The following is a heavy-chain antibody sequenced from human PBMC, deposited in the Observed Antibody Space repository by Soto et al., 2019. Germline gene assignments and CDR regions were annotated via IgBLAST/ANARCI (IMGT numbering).Heavy chain of an antibody. CDR2: IYSGGTT. CDR3: XTXXXXWTY. J-gene: IGHJ4*02. V-gene: IGHV3-53*01. D-gene: IGHD1-1*01. Sequence: EVQLVESGGGLIQPGGSLRLSCAAXXXXXXXXHMXWVXXXPGKGLEWVSIIYSGGTTYYADSVKGRFTISRDNSKNTLYLQMNSLRAEXXXXXXXXTXXXXWTYWGQGTLVTVSS. CDR1: XXXXXXXH.